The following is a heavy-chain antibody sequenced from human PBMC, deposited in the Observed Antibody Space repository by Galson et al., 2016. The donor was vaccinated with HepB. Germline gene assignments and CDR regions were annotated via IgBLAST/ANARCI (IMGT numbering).Heavy chain of an antibody. Sequence: SVKVSCKASGYTFTSYYIHWVRQAPGQGLEWMGIINPSAGTTSYAQRFQGRITMTRDKSTNTVYMELSSLRSEDTAVYYCARPGHDYGGHWGRPLIYYYGMAVWGQGTPVTVSS. D-gene: IGHD4-23*01. CDR2: INPSAGTT. J-gene: IGHJ6*02. CDR3: ARPGHDYGGHWGRPLIYYYGMAV. CDR1: GYTFTSYY. V-gene: IGHV1-46*01.